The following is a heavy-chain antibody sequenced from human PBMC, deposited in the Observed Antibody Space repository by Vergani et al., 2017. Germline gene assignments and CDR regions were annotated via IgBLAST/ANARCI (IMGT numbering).Heavy chain of an antibody. CDR2: IDWDDDK. J-gene: IGHJ4*02. CDR3: SRTPGSYFDY. D-gene: IGHD1-26*01. Sequence: QVTLQESGPVLVKPTETLTLTCTVSGFSLSNARMGVSWIRQPPGKALEWLAHIDWDDDKFYSTSLKTRLTISKDTSKNQVVLTMTNMDPVDTATYYCSRTPGSYFDYWGQGTLVTVSS. V-gene: IGHV2-70*16. CDR1: GFSLSNARMG.